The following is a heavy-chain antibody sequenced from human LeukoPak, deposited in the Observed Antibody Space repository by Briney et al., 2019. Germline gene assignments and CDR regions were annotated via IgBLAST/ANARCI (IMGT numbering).Heavy chain of an antibody. CDR3: ASLSEYSYAGDY. V-gene: IGHV4-31*03. CDR2: IYYSGST. Sequence: SETLSLTCTVSGASISSGGYYWSWIRQHPGKGLECIGYIYYSGSTYYSPSLKSRITISLGASKNQFSLKLSSVTAADTAVYYCASLSEYSYAGDYWGQGTLVTVSS. D-gene: IGHD5-18*01. CDR1: GASISSGGYY. J-gene: IGHJ4*02.